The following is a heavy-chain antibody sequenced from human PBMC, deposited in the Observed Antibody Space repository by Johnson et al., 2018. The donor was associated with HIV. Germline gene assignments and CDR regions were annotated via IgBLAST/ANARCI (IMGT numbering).Heavy chain of an antibody. J-gene: IGHJ3*02. CDR3: AKGYIAAAGDGWDAFDI. Sequence: QVQLVESGGGVVQPGRSLRLSCAASGFTFSRYGMHWVRQAPGKWLEWVAVIWYDGSNKYYADSVKGRFTISRDNSKNTLYLQMNSLSAEDTAVYYCAKGYIAAAGDGWDAFDIWGQGTMVTVSS. CDR2: IWYDGSNK. CDR1: GFTFSRYG. V-gene: IGHV3-33*06. D-gene: IGHD6-13*01.